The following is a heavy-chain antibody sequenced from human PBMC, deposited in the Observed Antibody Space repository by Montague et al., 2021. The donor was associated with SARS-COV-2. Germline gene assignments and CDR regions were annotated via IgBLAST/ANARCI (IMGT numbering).Heavy chain of an antibody. V-gene: IGHV4-61*02. CDR2: IYTSGST. D-gene: IGHD6-25*01. CDR1: IGSISSGSYY. Sequence: TLSLTCTVSIGSISSGSYYWSWIRQPARKGLEWIGRIYTSGSTNYNPSLKSRVTISVDTSKNQFSLKLSSVTAADTAVYYCARDGYSSGWNGLHWFDPWGQGTLVTVPS. J-gene: IGHJ5*02. CDR3: ARDGYSSGWNGLHWFDP.